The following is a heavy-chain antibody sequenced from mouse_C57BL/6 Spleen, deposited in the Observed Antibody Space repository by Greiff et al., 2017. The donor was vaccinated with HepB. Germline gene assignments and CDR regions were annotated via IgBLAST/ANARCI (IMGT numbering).Heavy chain of an antibody. CDR1: GFSLTSYG. CDR3: ARNGRVRGDY. V-gene: IGHV2-2*01. CDR2: IWSGGST. Sequence: VQLQQSGPGLVQPSQSLSITCTVSGFSLTSYGVHWVRQSPGKGLEWLGVIWSGGSTDYNAAFISRLSISKDNSTSQVFFKMNSLQADDTAIYYCARNGRVRGDYWGQGTSVTVSS. D-gene: IGHD2-13*01. J-gene: IGHJ4*01.